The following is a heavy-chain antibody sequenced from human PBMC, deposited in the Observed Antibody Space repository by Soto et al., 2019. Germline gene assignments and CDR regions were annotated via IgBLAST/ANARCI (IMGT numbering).Heavy chain of an antibody. CDR1: GESCSNHY. V-gene: IGHV4-34*01. Sequence: SETLSLTCAVYGESCSNHYWTWIRQSPGKGLEWVGEINYSGSTRYNWSLGSRVTISVDTSKNQFSLMVTSVTAEDTAVYYCARGVVYRDVGLAYGMDVWGQGTTVTVSS. CDR3: ARGVVYRDVGLAYGMDV. J-gene: IGHJ6*02. CDR2: INYSGST. D-gene: IGHD3-22*01.